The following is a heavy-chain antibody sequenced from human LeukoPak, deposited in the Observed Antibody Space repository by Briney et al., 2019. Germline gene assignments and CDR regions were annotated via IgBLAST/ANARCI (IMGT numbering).Heavy chain of an antibody. CDR2: ISAYNGNT. CDR1: GYTFTSYG. Sequence: EASVKVSCKSSGYTFTSYGVSWVRQAPGQGLEWMGWISAYNGNTNYAQKFQGRVSMTTDTSTSTAYMELRSLRSDDTAVYYCARAPFSSGWYLPWGYMDVWGKGTTVTISS. CDR3: ARAPFSSGWYLPWGYMDV. D-gene: IGHD6-19*01. V-gene: IGHV1-18*01. J-gene: IGHJ6*03.